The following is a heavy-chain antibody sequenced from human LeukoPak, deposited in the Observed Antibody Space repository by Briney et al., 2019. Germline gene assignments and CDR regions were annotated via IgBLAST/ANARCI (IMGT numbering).Heavy chain of an antibody. CDR2: IYYSGST. J-gene: IGHJ4*01. D-gene: IGHD1-26*01. Sequence: SETLSLTCTVSGGSISSSSYYWGWIRQPPGRGLEWIGSIYYSGSTYYNPSLKSRVTISVDTSKNQFSLKLSSVTAADTAVYYCARLLKWSGTYSRGGNYFDYWGHGTLVTVSS. CDR3: ARLLKWSGTYSRGGNYFDY. CDR1: GGSISSSSYY. V-gene: IGHV4-39*01.